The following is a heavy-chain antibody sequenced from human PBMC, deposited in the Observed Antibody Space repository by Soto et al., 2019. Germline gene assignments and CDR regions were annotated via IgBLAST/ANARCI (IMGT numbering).Heavy chain of an antibody. D-gene: IGHD3-10*01. V-gene: IGHV3-30-3*01. CDR3: ARDMWLGDSLPYYYSGVDV. CDR1: VFSYSYHA. Sequence: GGSLRLSCAASVFSYSYHAMHWDRQAPGKGLEWLAIISYDGDNKYYAESVRGRFTISRDNSKNTLYLQMNSMRPEDTAVYYCARDMWLGDSLPYYYSGVDVWGQGTTVTVSS. J-gene: IGHJ6*02. CDR2: ISYDGDNK.